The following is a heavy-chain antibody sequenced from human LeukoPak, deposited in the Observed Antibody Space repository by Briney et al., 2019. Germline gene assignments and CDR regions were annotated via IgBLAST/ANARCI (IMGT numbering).Heavy chain of an antibody. D-gene: IGHD3-22*01. CDR2: IYHSGST. CDR3: ARALNYYDSSGYPDY. V-gene: IGHV4-38-2*01. J-gene: IGHJ4*02. CDR1: GYSISSGYY. Sequence: PSETLSLTCAVSGYSISSGYYWGWIRPPPGKGLEWIGSIYHSGSTYYNPSLKSRVTISVDTSKNQFSLKLSSVTAADTAVYYCARALNYYDSSGYPDYWGQGTLVTVSS.